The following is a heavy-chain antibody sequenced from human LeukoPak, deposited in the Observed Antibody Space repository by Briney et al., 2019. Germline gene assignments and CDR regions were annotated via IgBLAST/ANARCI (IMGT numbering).Heavy chain of an antibody. CDR3: AKDHYHYDILTGSFDY. D-gene: IGHD3-9*01. CDR2: ISGSGGST. CDR1: GFAFSSYA. V-gene: IGHV3-23*01. Sequence: GGSLRLSCAASGFAFSSYAMSWVRQAPGKGLEWVSAISGSGGSTYYADSVKGRSTISRDNSKNTLYLQMNSLRAEDTAVYYCAKDHYHYDILTGSFDYWGQGTLVTVSS. J-gene: IGHJ4*02.